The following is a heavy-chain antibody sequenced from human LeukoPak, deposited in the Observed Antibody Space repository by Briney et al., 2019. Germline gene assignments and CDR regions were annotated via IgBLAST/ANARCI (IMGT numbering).Heavy chain of an antibody. CDR2: IIPIFGTA. J-gene: IGHJ4*02. Sequence: SVKVSCKASGGTFSSYAISWVRQAPGQGLEWMGGIIPIFGTANYAQKFQGRVTITADKSTSTDYMELSSLRSEDTAVYYCASSAQPIPNYDYVWGSYRPHDRFDYWGQGTLVTVSS. CDR1: GGTFSSYA. CDR3: ASSAQPIPNYDYVWGSYRPHDRFDY. D-gene: IGHD3-16*02. V-gene: IGHV1-69*06.